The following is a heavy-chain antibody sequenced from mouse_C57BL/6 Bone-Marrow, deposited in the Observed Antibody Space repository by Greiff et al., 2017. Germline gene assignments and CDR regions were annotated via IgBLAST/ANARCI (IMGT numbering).Heavy chain of an antibody. Sequence: EVKLVESGGDLVKPGGSLKLSCAASGFTFSSYGMSWVRQTPDKRLEWVATISSSGSYTYYPDSVKGRFTISRDNAKNTLYLQMSSLKSEDTAMYYCARHRGDYWGQGTTLTVSS. J-gene: IGHJ2*01. CDR3: ARHRGDY. CDR2: ISSSGSYT. CDR1: GFTFSSYG. V-gene: IGHV5-6*01. D-gene: IGHD3-1*01.